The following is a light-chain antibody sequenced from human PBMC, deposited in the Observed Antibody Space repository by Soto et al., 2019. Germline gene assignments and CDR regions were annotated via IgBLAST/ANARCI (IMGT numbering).Light chain of an antibody. Sequence: EIGRTQYQGTLSLSPGERATLSCRASQSVSSSYLAWYQQKPGRAPRLLIDGASTRATGIPDRFSGSGSGTDFTLTISSLEPEDFAVYYCQHRSIWPVSFGQGTRLEI. CDR2: GAS. CDR1: QSVSSSY. CDR3: QHRSIWPVS. J-gene: IGKJ5*01. V-gene: IGKV3D-20*02.